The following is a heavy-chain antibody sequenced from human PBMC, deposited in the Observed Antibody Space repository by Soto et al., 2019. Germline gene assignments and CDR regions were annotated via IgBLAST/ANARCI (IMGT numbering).Heavy chain of an antibody. J-gene: IGHJ5*01. CDR2: LFSGGDT. D-gene: IGHD4-4*01. V-gene: IGHV3-66*01. CDR1: GFTVNTYH. CDR3: ARVGHVTLQYGGLDS. Sequence: GGSLRLSCAASGFTVNTYHVSWVRQAPGKGLEWVAVLFSGGDTKYGDSMKGRVALSRDNSKNTLYLQMNNLRAEDTAVYYCARVGHVTLQYGGLDSWGQGAQVTVSS.